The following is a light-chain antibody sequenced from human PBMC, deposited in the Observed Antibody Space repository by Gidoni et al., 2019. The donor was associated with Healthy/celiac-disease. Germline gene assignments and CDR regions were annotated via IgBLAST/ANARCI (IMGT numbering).Light chain of an antibody. Sequence: DSQMTQSPSSLSASVGDRVTITCRASQSISSYFNWYQQKPGKAPKLLIYAASSLQSGVPSRFSGSGSGTDFTLTISSLQPEDFATYYCQQSYSTPRTFXQXTKVEIK. V-gene: IGKV1-39*01. CDR2: AAS. J-gene: IGKJ1*01. CDR1: QSISSY. CDR3: QQSYSTPRT.